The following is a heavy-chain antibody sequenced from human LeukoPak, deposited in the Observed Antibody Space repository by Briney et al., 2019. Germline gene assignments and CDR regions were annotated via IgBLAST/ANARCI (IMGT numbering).Heavy chain of an antibody. V-gene: IGHV1-46*01. Sequence: ASVKVSCKASGYSFTSNYIHWVRQAPGQGLEWMGMIYPSDGSTSYAQKFQGRVTVTRDTSTSTVHMELSGLRSEDTAVYYCARDQEAFDYWGRGTLVTVSS. J-gene: IGHJ4*02. CDR2: IYPSDGST. CDR3: ARDQEAFDY. CDR1: GYSFTSNY.